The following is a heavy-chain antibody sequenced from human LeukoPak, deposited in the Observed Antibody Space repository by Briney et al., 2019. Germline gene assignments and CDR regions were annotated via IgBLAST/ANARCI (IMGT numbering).Heavy chain of an antibody. CDR1: GGPISSYY. D-gene: IGHD3-10*01. J-gene: IGHJ4*02. V-gene: IGHV4-59*01. Sequence: SETLSLTCSVSGGPISSYYWSWIRQPPGKGLEWIGYIYYSGSTNYNPSLKSRVTISVDTSKNQFSLKLSSVTAADTAVYFCARDRGAYDLDYWGQGTLVTVSS. CDR3: ARDRGAYDLDY. CDR2: IYYSGST.